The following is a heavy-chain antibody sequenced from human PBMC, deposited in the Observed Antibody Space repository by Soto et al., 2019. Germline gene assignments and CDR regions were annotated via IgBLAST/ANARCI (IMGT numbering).Heavy chain of an antibody. CDR3: VASIEARAMASFDY. D-gene: IGHD6-6*01. J-gene: IGHJ4*01. Sequence: PSETLSLTCVVSAGSISRYYWGWVRQLPGERLEWIAYVSYSVGASYNPSLKSRVTISLDTSKSQIALRLMSVTAADTAMYYCVASIEARAMASFDYWGHGTLVTVSS. CDR1: AGSISRYY. CDR2: VSYSVGA. V-gene: IGHV4-59*01.